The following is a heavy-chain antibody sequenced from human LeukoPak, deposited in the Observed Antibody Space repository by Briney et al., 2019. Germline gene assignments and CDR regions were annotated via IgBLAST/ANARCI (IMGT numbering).Heavy chain of an antibody. CDR3: ASSRVGRDGYRRNDY. J-gene: IGHJ4*02. D-gene: IGHD5-24*01. CDR2: IYYSGNT. CDR1: GGSINRYY. Sequence: SETLSLTCTVSGGSINRYYWNWLRQPPGKPLEWIGHIYYSGNTKYNPSLNSRVTISIDTSQNQFSLKLSSVTAADTAVYYRASSRVGRDGYRRNDYWGQGTLVTVSS. V-gene: IGHV4-59*01.